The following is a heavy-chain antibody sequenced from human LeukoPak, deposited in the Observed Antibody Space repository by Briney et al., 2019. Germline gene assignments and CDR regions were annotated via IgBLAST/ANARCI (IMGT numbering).Heavy chain of an antibody. CDR3: ATGRGYSSSWYWFDP. D-gene: IGHD6-13*01. Sequence: SETLSLTCTVSGDSISSYYWSWIRQPPGKGLEWLGYIYYSGSTNYNPSLKSRVTISVDTSKNQFSLKLSSVTAADTAVYYCATGRGYSSSWYWFDPWGQGTLVTVSS. J-gene: IGHJ5*02. CDR2: IYYSGST. CDR1: GDSISSYY. V-gene: IGHV4-59*01.